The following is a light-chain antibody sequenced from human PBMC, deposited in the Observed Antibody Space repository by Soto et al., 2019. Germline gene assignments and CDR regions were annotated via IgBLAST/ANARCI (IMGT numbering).Light chain of an antibody. Sequence: SYELTRPPSVSVAPGKTARITCGGNNIGSKSVHWYQQKPGQAPVLVIYYDSARPSGIPERFSGSNSGNTATLTISRVEAGDEADYYCQVWDSSSDHYVFATGTKLTVL. J-gene: IGLJ1*01. V-gene: IGLV3-21*04. CDR3: QVWDSSSDHYV. CDR1: NIGSKS. CDR2: YDS.